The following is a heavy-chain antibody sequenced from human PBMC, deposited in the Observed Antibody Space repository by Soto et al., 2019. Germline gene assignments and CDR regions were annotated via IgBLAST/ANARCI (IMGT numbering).Heavy chain of an antibody. D-gene: IGHD2-21*02. CDR1: GYSFTSYW. V-gene: IGHV5-51*01. Sequence: GESLKISCKGCGYSFTSYWIGWVRQMPGKGLEWMGIIYPGDSDTRYSPSFQGQVTISADKSISTAYLQWSSLKASDTAMYYCATRAYCGGDCYSDYYGMDVWGQGTTVTVSS. CDR3: ATRAYCGGDCYSDYYGMDV. J-gene: IGHJ6*02. CDR2: IYPGDSDT.